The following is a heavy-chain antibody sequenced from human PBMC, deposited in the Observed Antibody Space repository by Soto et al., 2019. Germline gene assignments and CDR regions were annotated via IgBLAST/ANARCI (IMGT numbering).Heavy chain of an antibody. CDR2: ISAYNGDT. Sequence: ASVKVSCKTSGYTFTTYGITWVRQAPGQGLEWVGWISAYNGDTNYAQKFQGRVTMTTDTATTTVYMEMRSLRAEDTAVYYCAKGGVQVFDYWGQGTLVTVSS. V-gene: IGHV1-18*04. CDR1: GYTFTTYG. D-gene: IGHD2-8*02. J-gene: IGHJ4*02. CDR3: AKGGVQVFDY.